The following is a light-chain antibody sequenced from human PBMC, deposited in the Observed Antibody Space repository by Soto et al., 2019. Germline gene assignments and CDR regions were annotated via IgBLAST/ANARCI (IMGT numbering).Light chain of an antibody. CDR2: EGS. CDR3: CSYAGSSTYWV. Sequence: QSALTQPASVSGSPGQSITISCTGTISDVGSYNLVSWYHQHPGKAPQLMIYEGSKRPSGVSNRFSGSKSGNTGSLTISGLQAEDEADYYCCSYAGSSTYWVFGGGTKLAVL. CDR1: ISDVGSYNL. J-gene: IGLJ3*02. V-gene: IGLV2-23*01.